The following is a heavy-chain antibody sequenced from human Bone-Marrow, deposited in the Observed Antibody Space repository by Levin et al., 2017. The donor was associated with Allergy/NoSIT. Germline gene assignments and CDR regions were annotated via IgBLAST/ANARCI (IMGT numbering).Heavy chain of an antibody. V-gene: IGHV3-30*04. Sequence: GGSLRLSCAASGFTFSSYAMHWVRQAPGKGLEWVAVISYDGSNKYYADSVKGRFTISRDNSKNTLYLQMNSLRAEDTAVYYCARDRWSGDYEFNWFDPWGQGTLVTVSS. J-gene: IGHJ5*02. D-gene: IGHD4-17*01. CDR3: ARDRWSGDYEFNWFDP. CDR1: GFTFSSYA. CDR2: ISYDGSNK.